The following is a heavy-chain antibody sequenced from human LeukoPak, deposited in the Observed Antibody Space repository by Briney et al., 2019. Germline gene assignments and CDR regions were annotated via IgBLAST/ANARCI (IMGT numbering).Heavy chain of an antibody. J-gene: IGHJ3*02. Sequence: SETVSLTCTVSGVSISSGSYYWSWIRQPAGKGLEWIGRIYTSGSTNYNPSLKSRVTISVDTSKNQFSLKLSSVTAADTAEYCWARDSGSYLSAFDIWGQGTMVTVSS. CDR1: GVSISSGSYY. V-gene: IGHV4-61*02. D-gene: IGHD1-26*01. CDR2: IYTSGST. CDR3: ARDSGSYLSAFDI.